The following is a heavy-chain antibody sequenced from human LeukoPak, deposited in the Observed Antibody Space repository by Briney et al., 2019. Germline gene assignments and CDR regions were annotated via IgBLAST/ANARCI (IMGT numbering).Heavy chain of an antibody. CDR3: ARVYGDYVDY. CDR2: IKQDGSER. CDR1: GFTFSSYA. D-gene: IGHD4-17*01. V-gene: IGHV3-7*01. Sequence: GGSLRLSCAASGFTFSSYAMSWVRQAPGKGLEWVANIKQDGSERYYVDSVKGRFTISRDNANNSLYLQMNSLRAEDTAVYYCARVYGDYVDYWGQGTLVTVSS. J-gene: IGHJ4*02.